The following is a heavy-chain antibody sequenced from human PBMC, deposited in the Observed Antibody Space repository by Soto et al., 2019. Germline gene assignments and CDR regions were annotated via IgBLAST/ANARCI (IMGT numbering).Heavy chain of an antibody. Sequence: SVKVSCKASGGTFSTYTITWVRQAPGQGLEWMGRIIPIIGIINYAQKFQGRVTISADKFTGTAYMELTGLRSDDTAVYYCAGDPDSHYNDSHASSYPWGQGTLLTVSS. V-gene: IGHV1-69*04. CDR3: AGDPDSHYNDSHASSYP. J-gene: IGHJ5*02. CDR2: IIPIIGII. CDR1: GGTFSTYT. D-gene: IGHD4-4*01.